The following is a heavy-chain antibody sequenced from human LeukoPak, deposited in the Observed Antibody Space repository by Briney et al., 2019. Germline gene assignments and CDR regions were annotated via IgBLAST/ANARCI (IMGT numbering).Heavy chain of an antibody. CDR2: ISWDGGST. V-gene: IGHV3-43*01. CDR3: AKDIDGSGSYLDY. J-gene: IGHJ4*02. Sequence: GGSLRLSCAASGFTFDDYTMHWVRQAPGKGLEWVSLISWDGGSTYYADSVKGRFTISRDNSKNSLYLQMNSLRAEDTALYYCAKDIDGSGSYLDYWGQGTLVTVSS. CDR1: GFTFDDYT. D-gene: IGHD3-10*01.